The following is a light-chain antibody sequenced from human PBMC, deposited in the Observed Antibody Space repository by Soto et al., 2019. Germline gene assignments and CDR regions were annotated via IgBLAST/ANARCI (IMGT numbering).Light chain of an antibody. CDR1: QSVSSN. J-gene: IGKJ1*01. V-gene: IGKV3-15*01. Sequence: EIVMTQSPATLSVSPGERATLSCRASQSVSSNLAWYQQKPGQAPRLLIYGASTRATGIPARFSGSGSGTGFTLTISSLQSEDFAVYYCQQYNKWPQTFAQGTTVDIK. CDR3: QQYNKWPQT. CDR2: GAS.